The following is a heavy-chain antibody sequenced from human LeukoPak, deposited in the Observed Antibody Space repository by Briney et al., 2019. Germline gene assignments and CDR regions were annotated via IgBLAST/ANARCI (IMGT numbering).Heavy chain of an antibody. V-gene: IGHV1-3*01. J-gene: IGHJ6*02. D-gene: IGHD5-18*01. Sequence: ASVKVSCKASGYTFTSYAMHWVRQAPGQRLEWMGWINAGNGNTKYSQKFQGRVTITRDTSASTAYMELSSLRSEDTAVYYCARDKSYGYYYGMDVWGQGTTVTVSS. CDR3: ARDKSYGYYYGMDV. CDR1: GYTFTSYA. CDR2: INAGNGNT.